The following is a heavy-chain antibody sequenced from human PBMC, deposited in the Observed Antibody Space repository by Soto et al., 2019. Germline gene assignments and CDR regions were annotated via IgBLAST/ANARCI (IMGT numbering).Heavy chain of an antibody. CDR2: ISYDGSNK. D-gene: IGHD7-27*01. CDR1: GFTFSSYG. J-gene: IGHJ2*01. CDR3: AKRGTLGKENTNWYFDL. Sequence: QVQLVESGGGVVQPGRSLRLSCAASGFTFSSYGMHWVRQAPGKGLEWVAVISYDGSNKYYADSVKGRFTISRDNSKNTLYLQINSLRAEDTAVYYCAKRGTLGKENTNWYFDLWGRGTLVTVSS. V-gene: IGHV3-30*18.